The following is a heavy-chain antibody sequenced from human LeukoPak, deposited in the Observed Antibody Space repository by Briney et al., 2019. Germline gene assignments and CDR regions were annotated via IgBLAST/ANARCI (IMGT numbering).Heavy chain of an antibody. CDR3: ATQIVGAPYPQLDH. D-gene: IGHD1-26*01. Sequence: GSSVKVSCKAPGGSFSGYVISWVRQAPGQGLEWMGRIIPLLGVSSYPQKFQGRVTITADKSTSTAYVEVNSLRSEDTAVYYCATQIVGAPYPQLDHWGQGTLVTVSS. V-gene: IGHV1-69*04. CDR1: GGSFSGYV. CDR2: IIPLLGVS. J-gene: IGHJ4*02.